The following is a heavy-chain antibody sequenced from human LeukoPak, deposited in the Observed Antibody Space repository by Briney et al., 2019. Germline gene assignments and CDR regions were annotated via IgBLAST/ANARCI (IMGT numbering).Heavy chain of an antibody. CDR1: GYTFTDYY. CDR2: INPNSGGT. D-gene: IGHD6-19*01. Sequence: GASVKVSCKASGYTFTDYYIHWVRQAPGQGLEWMGWINPNSGGTNYAQKFQGRVTMTRDTSISAAYMGLSSLRSDDTAVYYCARHRSGGRDFDYWGQGTLVTVSS. CDR3: ARHRSGGRDFDY. J-gene: IGHJ4*02. V-gene: IGHV1-2*02.